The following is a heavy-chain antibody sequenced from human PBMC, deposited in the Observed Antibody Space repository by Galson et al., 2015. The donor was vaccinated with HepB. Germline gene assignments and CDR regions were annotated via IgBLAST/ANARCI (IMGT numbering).Heavy chain of an antibody. J-gene: IGHJ4*02. V-gene: IGHV1-18*01. CDR1: GYIFINYD. CDR3: LRVVRAGAPYFDY. Sequence: SVKVSCKASGYIFINYDISWVRQAPGQGLEWMGWISPSNGKTNYAQKLQGRVTMTTDTSTNTAYMELRSLRSDDTAMYYCLRVVRAGAPYFDYWGQGTLVTVSS. D-gene: IGHD4-23*01. CDR2: ISPSNGKT.